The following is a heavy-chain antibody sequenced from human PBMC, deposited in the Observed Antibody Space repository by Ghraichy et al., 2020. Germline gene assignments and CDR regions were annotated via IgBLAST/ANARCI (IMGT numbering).Heavy chain of an antibody. CDR2: INDRGSS. J-gene: IGHJ6*02. CDR1: GGSFSDYY. Sequence: SQTLSLTCAVYGGSFSDYYWTWIRQPPGKGLEWIGEINDRGSSQYNPSLKSRVTISVNTSKKQFSLKLSSVTAADTALYYCARATIGDGMDVWGQGTTVTVSS. CDR3: ARATIGDGMDV. V-gene: IGHV4-34*01. D-gene: IGHD3-16*01.